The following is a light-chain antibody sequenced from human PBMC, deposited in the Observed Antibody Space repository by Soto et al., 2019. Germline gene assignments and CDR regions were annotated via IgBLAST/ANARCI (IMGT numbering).Light chain of an antibody. CDR2: GNT. Sequence: QSVLTQPPSVSGAPGQRVTISCTGSSSNNGAGYDVHWYQQLPGTAPKLLIYGNTNRPSGVPDRFSGSKSGTSASLPITGLQAEDEADYYCHSYDSSLSGSVFGGGTKLTVL. CDR1: SSNNGAGYD. J-gene: IGLJ3*02. CDR3: HSYDSSLSGSV. V-gene: IGLV1-40*01.